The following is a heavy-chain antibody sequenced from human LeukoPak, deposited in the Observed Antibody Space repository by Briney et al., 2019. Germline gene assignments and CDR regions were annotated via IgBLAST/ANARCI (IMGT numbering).Heavy chain of an antibody. Sequence: GGSLRLSCAASGFTFSSYGMSWVRQAPGKGLEWVSAISGSGGSTYYADSVKGRFTISRDNAKNSLYLQMNSLRAEDTAVYYCTKLAWGYVDYWGQGTLVTVSS. J-gene: IGHJ4*02. V-gene: IGHV3-23*01. D-gene: IGHD7-27*01. CDR1: GFTFSSYG. CDR2: ISGSGGST. CDR3: TKLAWGYVDY.